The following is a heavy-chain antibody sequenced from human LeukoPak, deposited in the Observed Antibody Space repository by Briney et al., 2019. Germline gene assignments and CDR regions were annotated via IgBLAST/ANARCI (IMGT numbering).Heavy chain of an antibody. CDR1: GFTFGDYG. CDR2: LRGKAYGATA. V-gene: IGHV3-49*04. D-gene: IGHD3-22*01. Sequence: PGGSLRLSCTASGFTFGDYGVCWVRQAPEKGLEWVAFLRGKAYGATAEYAASVKGRFTISRDDFKRIAYLQMNSLKTEDTGVYYCTRDPVDSYDSSGYLDHWGQGTRVTVSS. J-gene: IGHJ4*02. CDR3: TRDPVDSYDSSGYLDH.